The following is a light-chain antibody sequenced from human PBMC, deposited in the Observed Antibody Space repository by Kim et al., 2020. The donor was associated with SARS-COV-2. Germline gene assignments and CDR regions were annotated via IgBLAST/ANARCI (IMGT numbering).Light chain of an antibody. V-gene: IGKV1-5*03. CDR3: QQYNSYLST. J-gene: IGKJ2*01. CDR2: KAS. Sequence: DIQMTQSPSTLSASVGDRVSITCRASQSISTWLAWYQQKPGKAPKVLIYKASTLESGVPSRFSGSGSGTEFTLTISSLQPDDFATYYCQQYNSYLSTFGQGTKLEI. CDR1: QSISTW.